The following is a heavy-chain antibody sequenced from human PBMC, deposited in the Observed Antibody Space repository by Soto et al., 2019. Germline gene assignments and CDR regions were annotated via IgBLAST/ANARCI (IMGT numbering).Heavy chain of an antibody. J-gene: IGHJ6*02. D-gene: IGHD3-3*01. CDR2: TYYRSKWYN. CDR1: GVSVSNNSAA. CDR3: ARGITIFGVVPSYGMDV. Sequence: PWQTLSLTFAVSGVSVSNNSAAWNWIRQSPSRGLEWLGRTYYRSKWYNDYAVSVKSRITINPDTSKNQFSLQLNSVTPEDTAVYYCARGITIFGVVPSYGMDVWGQGTTVTVSS. V-gene: IGHV6-1*01.